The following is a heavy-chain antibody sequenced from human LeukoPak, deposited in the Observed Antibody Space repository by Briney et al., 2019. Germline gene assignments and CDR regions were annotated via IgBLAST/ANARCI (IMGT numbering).Heavy chain of an antibody. V-gene: IGHV3-21*01. J-gene: IGHJ3*02. Sequence: GGSLRLSCAASGFTFSSYIMNWVRQAPGKGLEWVSSISSSSSYIYYADSVKGRFTISRDNAKNSLYLQMNSLRAEDTAVYYCARDHPTVDPDAFDIWGQGTMVTVSS. CDR2: ISSSSSYI. D-gene: IGHD3-9*01. CDR3: ARDHPTVDPDAFDI. CDR1: GFTFSSYI.